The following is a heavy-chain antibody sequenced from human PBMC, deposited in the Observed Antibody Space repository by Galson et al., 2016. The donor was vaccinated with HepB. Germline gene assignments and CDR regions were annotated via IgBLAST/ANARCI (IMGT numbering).Heavy chain of an antibody. D-gene: IGHD5-18*01. Sequence: SLRLSCAASGFTVSSNYMTWVRQAPGKGLEWVSVIYSSGTTYYAGSVKGRFAISRDNSKNMLYLQMNNLRAEDTAVYYCAVYTYGFHWGQGTLVTVSP. J-gene: IGHJ4*02. V-gene: IGHV3-53*01. CDR1: GFTVSSNY. CDR3: AVYTYGFH. CDR2: IYSSGTT.